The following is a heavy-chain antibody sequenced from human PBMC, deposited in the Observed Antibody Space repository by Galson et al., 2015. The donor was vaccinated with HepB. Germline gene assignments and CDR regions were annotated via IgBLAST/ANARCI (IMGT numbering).Heavy chain of an antibody. J-gene: IGHJ5*02. Sequence: ETLSLTCTVSGGSISSYYWSWIRQPPGKGLEWIGYIYYSGSTNYNPSLKSRVTISVDTSKNQFSLKLSSVTAADTAVYYCAREGRGYDSSGYSSWWFDPWGQGTLVTVSS. CDR3: AREGRGYDSSGYSSWWFDP. D-gene: IGHD3-22*01. CDR2: IYYSGST. V-gene: IGHV4-59*01. CDR1: GGSISSYY.